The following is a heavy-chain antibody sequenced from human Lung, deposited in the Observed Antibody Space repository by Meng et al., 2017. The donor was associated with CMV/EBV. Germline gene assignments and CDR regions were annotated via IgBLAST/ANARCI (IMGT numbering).Heavy chain of an antibody. CDR3: ALFTGSWFDP. J-gene: IGHJ5*02. D-gene: IGHD1-14*01. V-gene: IGHV2-5*02. CDR2: IYWDDDK. CDR1: GFSLSTSEVG. Sequence: KESGPTLVKPTHTLPRTCTFSGFSLSTSEVGVGWIRQPPGKALEWLAVIYWDDDKRYSPSLKSRLTITKDTSKNQVVLTLTNMDPVDTATYYCALFTGSWFDPWGQGTLVTVSS.